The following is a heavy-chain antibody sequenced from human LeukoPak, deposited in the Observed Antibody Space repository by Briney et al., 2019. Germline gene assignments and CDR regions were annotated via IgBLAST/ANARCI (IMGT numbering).Heavy chain of an antibody. CDR3: ARALDTAMVPPFFDY. CDR1: RSTLTEFA. D-gene: IGHD5-18*01. CDR2: FDPDDGEA. V-gene: IGHV1-24*01. J-gene: IGHJ4*02. Sequence: ASVKVSCKVSRSTLTEFAMEWVRQAPGKGLEWMGHFDPDDGEAVYAQKFQGRVTMTEGTSTDTAYLELSSLRSDDTAVYYCARALDTAMVPPFFDYWGQGTLVTVSS.